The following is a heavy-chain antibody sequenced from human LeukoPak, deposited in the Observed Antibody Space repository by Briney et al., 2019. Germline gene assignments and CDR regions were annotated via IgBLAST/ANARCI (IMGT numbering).Heavy chain of an antibody. CDR1: GFTFSSYW. D-gene: IGHD3-22*01. CDR2: IKQDGSEK. CDR3: ARGGYYDSSGSDY. V-gene: IGHV3-7*01. Sequence: GGSLRLSCAASGFTFSSYWMTWVRQAPGKGLEWVANIKQDGSEKYYVDSVKGRFTISRDNAKNSLYLQMNSLSGEDTAVYYCARGGYYDSSGSDYWGQGTLVTVSS. J-gene: IGHJ4*02.